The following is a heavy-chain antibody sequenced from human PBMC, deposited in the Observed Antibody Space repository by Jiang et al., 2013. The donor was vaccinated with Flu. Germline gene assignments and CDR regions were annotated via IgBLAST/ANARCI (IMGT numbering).Heavy chain of an antibody. CDR1: EFSLTTTGVG. Sequence: VKPTQTLTLTCSFSEFSLTTTGVGVGWIRQPPGKALEWLALIYWDDDKRYSPSLKSRLTIAKDTSKNQVVLTMTNMDPVDTATYYCARRRIDYGLGTERHNVFDYWGQGTLVTVSS. D-gene: IGHD3-10*01. V-gene: IGHV2-5*02. CDR3: ARRRIDYGLGTERHNVFDY. J-gene: IGHJ4*02. CDR2: IYWDDDK.